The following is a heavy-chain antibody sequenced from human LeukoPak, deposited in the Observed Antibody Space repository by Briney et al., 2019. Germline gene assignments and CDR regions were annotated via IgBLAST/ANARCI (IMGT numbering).Heavy chain of an antibody. D-gene: IGHD5-18*01. J-gene: IGHJ4*02. V-gene: IGHV3-48*03. Sequence: GGSLRLSRAASGFTFSSYEMNWVRQAPGKGLEWVSYISSSGSTIYYADSVKGRFTISRDNAKNSLYLQMNSLRAEDTAVYYCARASGYGLDLDYWGQGTLVTVSS. CDR3: ARASGYGLDLDY. CDR1: GFTFSSYE. CDR2: ISSSGSTI.